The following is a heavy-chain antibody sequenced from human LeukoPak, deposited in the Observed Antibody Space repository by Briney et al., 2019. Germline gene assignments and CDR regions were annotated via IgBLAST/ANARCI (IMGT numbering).Heavy chain of an antibody. CDR1: GFSLSSSGMC. V-gene: IGHV4-61*08. CDR2: IHYTGST. J-gene: IGHJ6*02. Sequence: ESGPTLVNPTQTLTLTCTFSGFSLSSSGMCVSWIRQPPGKGLEWIGYIHYTGSTNYNPSLKSRVTISVDTSKNQFSLKLSSVTAADTAVYYCATYTGPYYYYGMDVWGQGTTVTVSS. CDR3: ATYTGPYYYYGMDV.